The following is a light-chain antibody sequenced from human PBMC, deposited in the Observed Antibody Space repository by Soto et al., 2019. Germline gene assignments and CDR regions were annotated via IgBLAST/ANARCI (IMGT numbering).Light chain of an antibody. CDR3: AAWDDSLNAYV. CDR1: SSNIGSNT. V-gene: IGLV1-44*01. CDR2: SNN. Sequence: QAVVTQPPSASGTPGQRVTISCSGGSSNIGSNTVNWYHQLPGTAPKVLIYSNNQRPSGVPDRFSGSKSGTSASLAISGLQSEDEAEYYCAAWDDSLNAYVFGTGTKVTVL. J-gene: IGLJ1*01.